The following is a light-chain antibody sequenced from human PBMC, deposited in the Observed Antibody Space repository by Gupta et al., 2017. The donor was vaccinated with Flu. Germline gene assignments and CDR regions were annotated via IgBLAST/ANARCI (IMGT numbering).Light chain of an antibody. Sequence: CRSSQTLLYSNGYNYVYSYQQKPGQSPHLLIYLWSHRSPGGPDRFSGSGSCTDFTLEIIRVEADDVVVYYCIQGLHSYPLTFGGGTKVEIK. V-gene: IGKV2-28*01. CDR3: IQGLHSYPLT. CDR1: QTLLYSNGYNY. CDR2: LWS. J-gene: IGKJ4*01.